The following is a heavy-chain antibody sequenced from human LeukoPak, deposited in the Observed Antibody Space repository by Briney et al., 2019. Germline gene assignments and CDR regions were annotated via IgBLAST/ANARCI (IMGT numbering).Heavy chain of an antibody. Sequence: GASVKVSCKASGYTFTSYYMHWVRQAPGQGLEWMGIINPSGGSTSYAQKFQGRVTMTRDTSTSTVYMELSSLRSEDTAVYYCAREVPAAIGKGYFDYWGQGTLVTVSS. CDR3: AREVPAAIGKGYFDY. D-gene: IGHD2-2*01. V-gene: IGHV1-46*01. CDR2: INPSGGST. J-gene: IGHJ4*02. CDR1: GYTFTSYY.